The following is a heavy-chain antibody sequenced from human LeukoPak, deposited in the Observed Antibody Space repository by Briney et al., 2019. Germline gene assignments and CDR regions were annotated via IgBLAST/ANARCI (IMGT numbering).Heavy chain of an antibody. Sequence: GSLRLSCAASGFTFSSYSMNWVRQAPGKGLEWVSYISSTTSSIYYADSVKGRFTISRDNAKNSLYLQMNSLRAEDTAVYYCARDRSSGWTHYFDYWGQGTLVTVSS. D-gene: IGHD6-19*01. J-gene: IGHJ4*02. CDR2: ISSTTSSI. V-gene: IGHV3-48*01. CDR3: ARDRSSGWTHYFDY. CDR1: GFTFSSYS.